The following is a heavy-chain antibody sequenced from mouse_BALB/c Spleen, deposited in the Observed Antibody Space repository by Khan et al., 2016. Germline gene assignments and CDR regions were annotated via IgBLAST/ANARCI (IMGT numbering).Heavy chain of an antibody. J-gene: IGHJ2*01. CDR2: ISYSENT. Sequence: EVQLVETGPSLVKPSQTLSLTCSVTGDSITSGYWNWIRNFPGNRLEYMGYISYSENTYYNPSLKSRISITRDTSKNQYYLHLNSVTTEDTATYYCAGYDGYYFDYWGLGTTLTVSS. V-gene: IGHV3-8*02. CDR1: GDSITSGY. CDR3: AGYDGYYFDY. D-gene: IGHD2-3*01.